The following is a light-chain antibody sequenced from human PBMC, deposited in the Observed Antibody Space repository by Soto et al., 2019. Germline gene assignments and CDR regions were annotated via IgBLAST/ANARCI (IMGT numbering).Light chain of an antibody. CDR1: SSDVGGYNS. Sequence: QPVLTQPASVSGSPGQSITISCTGTSSDVGGYNSVSWYQQHPGKAPKLMIYEVNNRPSGVSNRFSGSKSGNTASLTISGLQAEDEADYYCSSFTISSTRRVFGGGTKLTVL. CDR3: SSFTISSTRRV. V-gene: IGLV2-14*01. J-gene: IGLJ3*02. CDR2: EVN.